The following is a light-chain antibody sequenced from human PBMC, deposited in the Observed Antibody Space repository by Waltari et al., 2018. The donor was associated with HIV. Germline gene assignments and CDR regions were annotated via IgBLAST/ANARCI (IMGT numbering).Light chain of an antibody. CDR2: DAS. J-gene: IGKJ4*01. CDR3: QQRSNWPRLT. CDR1: QSVSSY. Sequence: IVLTQSPATLSLSPGERATLSCRASQSVSSYLAWYQQKPGQAPRLLIYDASNRATGIPARFSGSGSGTDFTLTISSLEPEDFAVYSCQQRSNWPRLTFGGGTKVEIK. V-gene: IGKV3-11*01.